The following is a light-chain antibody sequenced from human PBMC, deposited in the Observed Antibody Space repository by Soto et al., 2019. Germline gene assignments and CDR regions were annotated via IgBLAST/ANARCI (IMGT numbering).Light chain of an antibody. Sequence: EIVLTQSPGTLSLSPGERATLSCRASQSVSSSYLAWYQQKPGQAPRLLIYGASSGATGIPDRFSGSGSGTDFTLTISRLAPEDFAVYYCQKYGSSPTWTFGQGTKVDIK. J-gene: IGKJ1*01. CDR2: GAS. CDR3: QKYGSSPTWT. CDR1: QSVSSSY. V-gene: IGKV3-20*01.